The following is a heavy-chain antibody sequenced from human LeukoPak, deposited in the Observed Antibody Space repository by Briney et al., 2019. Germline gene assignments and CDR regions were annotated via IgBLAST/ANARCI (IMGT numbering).Heavy chain of an antibody. CDR1: GFTFSTYS. J-gene: IGHJ5*02. Sequence: PGGSLRLSCTASGFTFSTYSMNWVRQAPGKGLEWGSSITSSSSYIFYVDSVKGRFTISRDNAKNSLHLQMDSLRAEDSAVYYCARSATSSSSRINWFDAWGQGTLVTVSS. CDR3: ARSATSSSSRINWFDA. V-gene: IGHV3-21*01. CDR2: ITSSSSYI. D-gene: IGHD6-6*01.